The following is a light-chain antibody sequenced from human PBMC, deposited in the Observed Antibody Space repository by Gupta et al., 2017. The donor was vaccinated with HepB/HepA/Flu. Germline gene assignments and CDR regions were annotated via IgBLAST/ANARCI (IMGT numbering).Light chain of an antibody. Sequence: SYVLTQPPSVSVAPGRPARITRERNNIGSQSVHWYQHKPGQAPVLVVYDDRNRPSGIPERFSGSKSGNTATLTISRVEAGDEAEYYCLVWDADSDHYVFGTGTGVTVL. CDR2: DDR. J-gene: IGLJ1*01. CDR1: NIGSQS. V-gene: IGLV3-21*02. CDR3: LVWDADSDHYV.